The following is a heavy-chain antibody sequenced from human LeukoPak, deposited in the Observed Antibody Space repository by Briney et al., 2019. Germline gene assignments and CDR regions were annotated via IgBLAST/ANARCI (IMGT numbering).Heavy chain of an antibody. D-gene: IGHD6-13*01. J-gene: IGHJ4*02. V-gene: IGHV4-59*08. CDR1: GGSISSYY. CDR2: IYYSGST. Sequence: PSETLSLTCTVSGGSISSYYWSWIRQPPGKAREWIGYIYYSGSTNYNPSLKSRVTISVDTSKNQFSLKLSSVTAADTAVYYCARHRFAGYSSSSSGRRYFDYWGQGTLVTVSS. CDR3: ARHRFAGYSSSSSGRRYFDY.